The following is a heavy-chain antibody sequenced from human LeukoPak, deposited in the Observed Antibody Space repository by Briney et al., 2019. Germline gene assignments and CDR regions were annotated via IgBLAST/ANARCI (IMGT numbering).Heavy chain of an antibody. V-gene: IGHV3-43*02. D-gene: IGHD3-10*01. Sequence: PGGSLRLSCAASGFTSDNYAIHWVRQAPGKGLEWVSLITGDGGSTFYADSVQGRFTISRDNSKNSLYLQMHSLRTEDTALYYCAKDLAMVRENDAFDVWGQGTMVTVSS. CDR2: ITGDGGST. J-gene: IGHJ3*01. CDR3: AKDLAMVRENDAFDV. CDR1: GFTSDNYA.